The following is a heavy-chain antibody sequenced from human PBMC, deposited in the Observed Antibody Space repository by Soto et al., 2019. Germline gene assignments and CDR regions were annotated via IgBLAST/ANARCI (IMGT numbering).Heavy chain of an antibody. V-gene: IGHV1-2*02. Sequence: GASMKVSCKASGYTFTGYYMHWVRQAPGQGLEWMGWINPNSGGTNYAQKFQGRVTMTRDTSISTAYMELSRLRSDDTAVYYCAREKQWLMKYFDYWGQGTLVTVSS. J-gene: IGHJ4*02. D-gene: IGHD6-19*01. CDR1: GYTFTGYY. CDR3: AREKQWLMKYFDY. CDR2: INPNSGGT.